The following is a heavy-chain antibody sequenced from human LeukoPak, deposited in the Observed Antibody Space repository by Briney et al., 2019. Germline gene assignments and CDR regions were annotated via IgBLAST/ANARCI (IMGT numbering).Heavy chain of an antibody. Sequence: RSGGSLRLSCAASEFTFSSYHMNWVRQAPGKGLEWVSFISSSTSYIYCADSVKGRFTISRDNAKNSLYLQMNSLRVEDTAVYYCARGPLGGYNSAWFDPWGQGTLVTVSS. CDR3: ARGPLGGYNSAWFDP. CDR2: ISSSTSYI. CDR1: EFTFSSYH. D-gene: IGHD5-24*01. V-gene: IGHV3-21*01. J-gene: IGHJ5*02.